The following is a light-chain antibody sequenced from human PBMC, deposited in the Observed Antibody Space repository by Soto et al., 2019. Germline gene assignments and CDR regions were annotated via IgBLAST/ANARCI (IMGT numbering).Light chain of an antibody. CDR2: GAS. J-gene: IGKJ4*01. CDR1: QPITKY. Sequence: DVQMTQSPSSLSAFVGDRVTITCRASQPITKYVSWYQQKPGRAPNLLIYGASSLQSGVPLRFSGGGFGTDFTLNISSLQPEDSATYYCQHTHRLPRTFGGGTKVEI. CDR3: QHTHRLPRT. V-gene: IGKV1-39*01.